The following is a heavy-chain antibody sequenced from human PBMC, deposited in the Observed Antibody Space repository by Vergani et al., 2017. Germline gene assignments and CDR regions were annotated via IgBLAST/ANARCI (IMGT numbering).Heavy chain of an antibody. V-gene: IGHV5-51*01. Sequence: EVQLVQSGAEVKKPGESLKISCKGSGYSFTSYWIGWVRQMPGKGLEWMGMIYPGDSDTRYSPSFQGQVTISADKSISTAYLLWSSLKASDTAMYYCARHRGWGLVVVAATPWYYYYGMDVWGQGTTVTVSS. CDR2: IYPGDSDT. CDR1: GYSFTSYW. J-gene: IGHJ6*02. CDR3: ARHRGWGLVVVAATPWYYYYGMDV. D-gene: IGHD2-15*01.